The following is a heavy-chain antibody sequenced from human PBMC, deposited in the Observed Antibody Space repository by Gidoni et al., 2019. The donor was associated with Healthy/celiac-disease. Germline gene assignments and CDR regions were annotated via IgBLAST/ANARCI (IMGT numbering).Heavy chain of an antibody. CDR2: ISGSGSST. CDR1: GFTFSSYA. J-gene: IGHJ5*02. CDR3: AKDREMTAIYNWFDP. V-gene: IGHV3-23*01. D-gene: IGHD2-21*02. Sequence: EVQLLESGGGLVQPGGSLRLSCAASGFTFSSYAMRWVRPAPGKGLEWVSAISGSGSSTYYADSVKGRFTISRDNSKNTLYLQMNSLRAEDTAVYYCAKDREMTAIYNWFDPWGQGTLVTVSS.